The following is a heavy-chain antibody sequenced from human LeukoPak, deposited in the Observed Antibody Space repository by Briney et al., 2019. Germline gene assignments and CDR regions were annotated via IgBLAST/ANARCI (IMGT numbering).Heavy chain of an antibody. V-gene: IGHV3-30*18. CDR2: ISYDGSNK. D-gene: IGHD3-10*01. CDR3: AKDPSGSNDY. J-gene: IGHJ4*02. CDR1: GFTFSSYG. Sequence: GGSLRLSCAASGFTFSSYGMHWVRQAPGKGLEWVAVISYDGSNKYYADSVKGRFTISRDNSKNTLYLQMNSLRAEDTAVYYRAKDPSGSNDYWGQGTLVTVSS.